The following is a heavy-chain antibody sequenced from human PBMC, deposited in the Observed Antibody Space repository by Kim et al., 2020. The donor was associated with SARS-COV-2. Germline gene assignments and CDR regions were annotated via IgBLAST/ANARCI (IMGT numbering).Heavy chain of an antibody. V-gene: IGHV4-39*01. CDR3: AGHQRYSSGWYVAHYYSSMAV. CDR2: TYYSGNT. D-gene: IGHD6-19*01. J-gene: IGHJ6*03. CDR1: GGSISSSSYY. Sequence: SETLSLTCTVSGGSISSSSYYWGWIRQPPGKGLEWIGTTYYSGNTYYNPSLKSRVTISVDTSKNQFSLKLSSVTAANTAMYYCAGHQRYSSGWYVAHYYSSMAVWGKGTTVTVSS.